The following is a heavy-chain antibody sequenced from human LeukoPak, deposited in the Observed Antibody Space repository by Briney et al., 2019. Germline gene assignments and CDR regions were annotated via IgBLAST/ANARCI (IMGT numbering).Heavy chain of an antibody. D-gene: IGHD6-25*01. CDR3: ARGKGSSGRPSYP. J-gene: IGHJ5*02. CDR1: GGSFSGYY. Sequence: PSETLSLTCAVYGGSFSGYYWSWIRQPPGKGLEWIGEINHSGSTNYNPSLKSRVTISVDTSKNQFSLKLSSVTAADTAVYYCARGKGSSGRPSYPWGQGTLVTVSS. V-gene: IGHV4-34*01. CDR2: INHSGST.